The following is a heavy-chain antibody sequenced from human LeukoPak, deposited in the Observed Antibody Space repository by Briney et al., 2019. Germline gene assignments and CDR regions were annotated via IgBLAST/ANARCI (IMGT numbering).Heavy chain of an antibody. J-gene: IGHJ4*02. Sequence: SETLSLTCTVSGGSISSGSYYWSWIRQPAGKGLEWIGRIYTSGSTYYNPSLKSRVTISVDTSKNQFSLKLSSVTAADTAVYYCARDYYYDSSGYSTHFDYWGQGTLVTVSS. D-gene: IGHD3-22*01. V-gene: IGHV4-61*02. CDR2: IYTSGST. CDR1: GGSISSGSYY. CDR3: ARDYYYDSSGYSTHFDY.